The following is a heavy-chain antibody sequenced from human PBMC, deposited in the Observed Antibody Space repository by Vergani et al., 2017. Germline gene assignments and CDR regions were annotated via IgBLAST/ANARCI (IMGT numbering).Heavy chain of an antibody. J-gene: IGHJ6*02. D-gene: IGHD6-13*01. CDR2: ISGSGGST. CDR1: GFTFSSYA. CDR3: AKEGPHQQPTPYYYYGMDV. V-gene: IGHV3-23*04. Sequence: VQLVESGGGVVQPGGSLRLSCAASGFTFSSYAMSWVRQAPGKGLEWVSAISGSGGSTYYADSVKGRFTISRDNSKNTLYLQMNSLRAEDTAVYYCAKEGPHQQPTPYYYYGMDVWGQGTTVTVSS.